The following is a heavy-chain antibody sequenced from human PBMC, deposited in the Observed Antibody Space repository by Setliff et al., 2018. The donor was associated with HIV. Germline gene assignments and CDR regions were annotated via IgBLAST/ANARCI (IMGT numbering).Heavy chain of an antibody. Sequence: PSETLSLTCTVSGDSINTHYWSWIRQPPGKGLEWIGCISHSGNTNFNPSLNSRVTISLDTSKNQFSLNLSSVTAADTAVYFCARVYYGDLEYWGQGTLVTVSS. J-gene: IGHJ4*02. D-gene: IGHD4-17*01. CDR1: GDSINTHY. V-gene: IGHV4-59*08. CDR3: ARVYYGDLEY. CDR2: ISHSGNT.